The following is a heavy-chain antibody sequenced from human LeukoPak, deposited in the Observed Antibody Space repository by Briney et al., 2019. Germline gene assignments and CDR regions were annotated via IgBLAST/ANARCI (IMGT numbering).Heavy chain of an antibody. CDR1: GVTFSTYG. CDR3: ARDSPIPR. CDR2: IWYDGSNK. J-gene: IGHJ4*02. D-gene: IGHD2-2*02. V-gene: IGHV3-33*01. Sequence: GGSLRLSSAASGVTFSTYGMHWGRQAPGKGLEWVAVIWYDGSNKYYADSVKGRFTISRDNSKNTLYLQMNSLRAEDTAVYYCARDSPIPRWGQGTLVTVSS.